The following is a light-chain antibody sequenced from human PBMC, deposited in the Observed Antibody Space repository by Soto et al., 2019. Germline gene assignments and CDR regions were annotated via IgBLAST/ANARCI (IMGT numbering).Light chain of an antibody. Sequence: QSALTQPASVSGSPGQSITISCTGSSSDVGAYDYVSWYQQHPGKAPKLMIYDVNNRPSGVSNRFSGSKSGNTASLTISGLQAEVEADYYCSSSTRISTLRFVFGTGTKLTVL. CDR1: SSDVGAYDY. J-gene: IGLJ1*01. CDR2: DVN. CDR3: SSSTRISTLRFV. V-gene: IGLV2-14*01.